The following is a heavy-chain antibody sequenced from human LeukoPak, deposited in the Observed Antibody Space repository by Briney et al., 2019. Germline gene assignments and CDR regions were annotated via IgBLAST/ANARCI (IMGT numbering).Heavy chain of an antibody. D-gene: IGHD3-10*01. J-gene: IGHJ3*02. CDR1: GGSFSGYY. CDR2: INHSGST. V-gene: IGHV4-34*01. Sequence: SETLSLTCAVYGGSFSGYYWSWIRQPPGKGLEWIGEINHSGSTNYSPSLKSRVTISVDTSKNQFSLKLSSVTAADTAVYYCARVMWFGEFNAFDIWGQGTMVTVSS. CDR3: ARVMWFGEFNAFDI.